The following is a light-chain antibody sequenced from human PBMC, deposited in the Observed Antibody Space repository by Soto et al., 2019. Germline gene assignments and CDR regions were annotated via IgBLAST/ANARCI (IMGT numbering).Light chain of an antibody. CDR1: SSDVGSYDY. Sequence: QSVLIQPPSVSGSPGQSVTISCTGTSSDVGSYDYVSWYQQHPGTVPKPMIYNVNTQPSGVPDRFSGSKSGNTASMTISGLQAEDEADYYCSSFTISTTYVFGTGTKLTVL. CDR3: SSFTISTTYV. J-gene: IGLJ1*01. V-gene: IGLV2-18*02. CDR2: NVN.